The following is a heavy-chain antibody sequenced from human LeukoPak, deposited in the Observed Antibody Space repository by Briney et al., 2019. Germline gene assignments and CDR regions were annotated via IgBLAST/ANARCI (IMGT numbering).Heavy chain of an antibody. D-gene: IGHD6-13*01. CDR1: GFTFSSYA. V-gene: IGHV3-23*01. CDR3: AKVVPASGSQS. CDR2: TSSSGGST. Sequence: GGSLRLSCAASGFTFSSYAMNWVRQAPGRGLEWISTTSSSGGSTYYADSVKGRFTISRDNSKNTLYLQMNSLRAEDTAVYFCAKVVPASGSQSWGQGTLVTVSS. J-gene: IGHJ5*02.